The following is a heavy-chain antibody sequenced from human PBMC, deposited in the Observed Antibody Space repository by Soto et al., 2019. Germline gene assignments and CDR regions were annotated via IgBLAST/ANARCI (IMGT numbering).Heavy chain of an antibody. CDR2: ISSSSSYT. CDR1: GFTFSDYY. Sequence: PGGSLRLSCAASGFTFSDYYMSWIRQAPGKGLEWVSYISSSSSYTNYADSVKGRFTISRDNAKNSLYLQMNSLRAEDTAVYYCARVPRYYYDSSGYLVIYGMDVWGQGTTVTVSS. D-gene: IGHD3-22*01. CDR3: ARVPRYYYDSSGYLVIYGMDV. V-gene: IGHV3-11*06. J-gene: IGHJ6*02.